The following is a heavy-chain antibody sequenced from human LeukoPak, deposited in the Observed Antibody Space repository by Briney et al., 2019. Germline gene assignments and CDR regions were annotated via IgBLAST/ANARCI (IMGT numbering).Heavy chain of an antibody. CDR3: ARGGGYIPFDY. Sequence: SETLSLTCAVSGGSISSGGYSWSWIRQPPGKGLEWIGYIYHSGSTYYNPSLKSRVTISVDRSKNQFSLKLSSVTAAGTAVYYCARGGGYIPFDYWGQGTLVTVSS. J-gene: IGHJ4*02. CDR1: GGSISSGGYS. CDR2: IYHSGST. D-gene: IGHD3-22*01. V-gene: IGHV4-30-2*01.